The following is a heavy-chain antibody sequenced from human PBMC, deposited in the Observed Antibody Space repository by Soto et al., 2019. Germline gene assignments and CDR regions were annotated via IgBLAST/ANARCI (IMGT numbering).Heavy chain of an antibody. D-gene: IGHD2-2*01. V-gene: IGHV4-59*01. J-gene: IGHJ6*02. CDR2: IYYSGST. CDR1: VGSISSYY. CDR3: ARGCSSTSCWYYYYGMDV. Sequence: KPSETLSLTCTVSVGSISSYYWSWIRQPPGKGLEWIGYIYYSGSTNYNPSLKSRVTISVDTSKNQFSLKLSSVTAADTAVYYCARGCSSTSCWYYYYGMDVWGQGTTVTVSS.